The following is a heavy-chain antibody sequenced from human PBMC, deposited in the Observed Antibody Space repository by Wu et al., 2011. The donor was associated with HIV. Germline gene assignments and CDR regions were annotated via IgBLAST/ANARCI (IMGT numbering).Heavy chain of an antibody. CDR1: GYTFTDYY. J-gene: IGHJ2*01. V-gene: IGHV1-2*02. D-gene: IGHD3-22*01. CDR3: ARGHVITMIVGPGYWYFDL. Sequence: QVQLVQSGAELKKPGASVKVSCKASGYTFTDYYMHWVRQAPGQGLEWMGWINPSSGGTNFAQKFQDRVIMTRDTSISTAYMELSRLRSDDTAVYYCARGHVITMIVGPGYWYFDLWGRGTLVTVSS. CDR2: INPSSGGT.